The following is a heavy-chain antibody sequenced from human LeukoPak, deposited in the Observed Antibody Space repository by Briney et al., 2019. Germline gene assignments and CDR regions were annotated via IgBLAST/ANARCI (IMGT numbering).Heavy chain of an antibody. CDR3: ASSTYCSSTSCYLYYYYGMDV. V-gene: IGHV3-30-3*01. J-gene: IGHJ6*02. Sequence: GGSLRLSCAASGFTFSSYAMHWVRQAPGKGLEWVAVISYDGSNKYYADSVKGRFTISRDNSKNTLYLQMNSLRAEDTAVYYCASSTYCSSTSCYLYYYYGMDVWGQGTTVTVSS. CDR1: GFTFSSYA. D-gene: IGHD2-2*01. CDR2: ISYDGSNK.